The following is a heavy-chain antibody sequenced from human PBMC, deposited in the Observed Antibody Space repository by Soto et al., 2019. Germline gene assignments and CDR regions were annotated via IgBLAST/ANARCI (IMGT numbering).Heavy chain of an antibody. D-gene: IGHD1-26*01. V-gene: IGHV3-7*01. Sequence: GGSLRLSCAASGFTFSSYWMSWVRQAPGKGLEWVANIKQDGSEKYYVDSVKGRFTISRDNAKNSLYLQMNSLRAEDTAVYYCARNSLQRSLRGAVYYFDYWGQGTLVTVSS. CDR3: ARNSLQRSLRGAVYYFDY. CDR2: IKQDGSEK. J-gene: IGHJ4*02. CDR1: GFTFSSYW.